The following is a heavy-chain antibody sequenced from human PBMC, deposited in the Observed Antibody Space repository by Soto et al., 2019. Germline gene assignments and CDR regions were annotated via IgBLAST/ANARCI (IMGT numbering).Heavy chain of an antibody. Sequence: EVHLVESGGDLVQPGGSLRLSCAASGFTFSSYDFHWVRQATGKGLEWVSGIGTAGDTYYAGSVKGRFIMSRENAKNSLYLQMNSLRVRDTAVYYCTRGADGLDYWGQGTLVTVSS. CDR2: IGTAGDT. D-gene: IGHD3-16*01. CDR3: TRGADGLDY. J-gene: IGHJ4*02. V-gene: IGHV3-13*01. CDR1: GFTFSSYD.